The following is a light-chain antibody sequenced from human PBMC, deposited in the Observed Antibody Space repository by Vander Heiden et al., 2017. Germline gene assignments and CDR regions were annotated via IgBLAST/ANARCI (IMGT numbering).Light chain of an antibody. CDR3: SSFAGFNNYV. CDR2: EVS. V-gene: IGLV2-8*01. CDR1: SSDVGGYSY. Sequence: QSVLTQPPSASGSPGQSVTIPCTGTSSDVGGYSYVSWYQQHPGKAPEVVIYEVSRRPSGVPDRFSGSKSANTASRTVSGLQAEDEADYYCSSFAGFNNYVFGTGTKVTVL. J-gene: IGLJ1*01.